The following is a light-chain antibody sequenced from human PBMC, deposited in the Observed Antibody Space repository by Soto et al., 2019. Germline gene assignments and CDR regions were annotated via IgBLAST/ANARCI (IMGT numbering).Light chain of an antibody. CDR1: QSLSSN. CDR2: GAS. V-gene: IGKV3-15*01. J-gene: IGKJ1*01. Sequence: EILMTQSPATLSMSPGERATLSCRASQSLSSNLAWYQQKPGQTPRLLIYGASARATGIPARFSGSGSGTEFTLTISSLQSEDFAVYYCQQYNDWPRTFGQGTKVEIK. CDR3: QQYNDWPRT.